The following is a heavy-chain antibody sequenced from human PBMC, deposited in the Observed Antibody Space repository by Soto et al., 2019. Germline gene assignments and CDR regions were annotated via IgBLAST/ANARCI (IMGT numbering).Heavy chain of an antibody. D-gene: IGHD3-3*01. CDR3: TGDPYYDFWSDY. V-gene: IGHV3-7*01. CDR1: GFTFNTYW. Sequence: GGSLRLSCVASGFTFNTYWMSWVRQAPGKGLEWVANIKQDGSEKYYVDSVKGRFSLSRDNAKNSLYLQMNSLRAEDTTVYYCTGDPYYDFWSDYWGQGTLVTVSS. CDR2: IKQDGSEK. J-gene: IGHJ4*02.